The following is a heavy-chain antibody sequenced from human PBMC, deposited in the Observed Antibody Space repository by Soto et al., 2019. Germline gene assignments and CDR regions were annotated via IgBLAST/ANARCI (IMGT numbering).Heavy chain of an antibody. CDR3: GLEPTGTGGFDY. Sequence: QVQLVQSEAEVKKPGASVKVSCKASGHTFTGHHMHWVRQAPGQGLEWMGYIDLDNDNRAYAQKFQGRVTTTRDTSITTAYMELSGLRSDDTAVYYCGLEPTGTGGFDYWGQGTLVTVSS. V-gene: IGHV1-2*02. CDR1: GHTFTGHH. J-gene: IGHJ4*02. D-gene: IGHD7-27*01. CDR2: IDLDNDNR.